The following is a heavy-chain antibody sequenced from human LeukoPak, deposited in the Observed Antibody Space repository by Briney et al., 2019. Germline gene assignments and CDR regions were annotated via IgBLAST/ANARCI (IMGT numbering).Heavy chain of an antibody. CDR2: IYSDDKT. D-gene: IGHD3-22*01. Sequence: PGGSLRLSCVASGLTVSTNYMSWVRQAPGKGLEWVAVIYSDDKTYYGESVKGRFTISRHNSENTLFPQMNSLRIEDTAVYYCVRPLPSSGHRADDGLDVWGQGTMVTVSS. CDR1: GLTVSTNY. J-gene: IGHJ3*01. CDR3: VRPLPSSGHRADDGLDV. V-gene: IGHV3-53*04.